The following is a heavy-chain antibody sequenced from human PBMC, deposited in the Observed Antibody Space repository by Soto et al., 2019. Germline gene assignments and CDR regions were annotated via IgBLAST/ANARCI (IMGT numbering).Heavy chain of an antibody. CDR2: INHSGST. V-gene: IGHV4-34*01. J-gene: IGHJ4*02. CDR3: ARWIFGVGRTNPRGIDY. D-gene: IGHD3-3*01. Sequence: PSETLSLTCAVYGGSFSGYYWSWIRQPPGKGLEWIGEINHSGSTNYNPSLKSRVTISVDTSKNQFSLKLSSVTAADTAVYYCARWIFGVGRTNPRGIDYWGQGTLVTVSS. CDR1: GGSFSGYY.